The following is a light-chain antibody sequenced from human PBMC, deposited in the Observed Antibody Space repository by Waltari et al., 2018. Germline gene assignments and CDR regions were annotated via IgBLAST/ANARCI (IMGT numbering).Light chain of an antibody. Sequence: EIVMTQSPATLSVSPGERATLSCVASPSISNNLAWYQQKPGQAPRLLIHGASIRATGVPARFSGSGSGTEFTLTISRLQSEDFAVYDCHQYENWPPYTVGQGTKLEIK. V-gene: IGKV3-15*01. CDR1: PSISNN. CDR2: GAS. CDR3: HQYENWPPYT. J-gene: IGKJ2*01.